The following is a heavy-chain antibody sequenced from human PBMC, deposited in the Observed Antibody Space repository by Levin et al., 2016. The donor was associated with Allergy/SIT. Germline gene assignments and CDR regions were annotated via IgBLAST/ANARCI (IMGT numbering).Heavy chain of an antibody. Sequence: WVRQAPGQGLEWMGWISAYNSNTNYAQKLQGRVTMTTDTSTSTAYMELRSLRSDDTAVYYCARVKTYAFDIWGQGTMVTVSS. J-gene: IGHJ3*02. V-gene: IGHV1-18*01. CDR2: ISAYNSNT. CDR3: ARVKTYAFDI.